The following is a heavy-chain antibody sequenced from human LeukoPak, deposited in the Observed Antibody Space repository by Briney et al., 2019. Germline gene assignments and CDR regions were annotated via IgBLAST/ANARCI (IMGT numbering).Heavy chain of an antibody. CDR3: TYSSSALPYNWFDP. V-gene: IGHV4-34*01. J-gene: IGHJ5*02. D-gene: IGHD6-6*01. CDR1: GGSFSGYY. CDR2: INHSGST. Sequence: PSETLSLTCAVYGGSFSGYYWSWIRQPPGKGLEWIGEINHSGSTNYNPSLKSRVTISVGTSKNQFSLKLSSVTAADTAVYYCTYSSSALPYNWFDPWGQGTLVTVSS.